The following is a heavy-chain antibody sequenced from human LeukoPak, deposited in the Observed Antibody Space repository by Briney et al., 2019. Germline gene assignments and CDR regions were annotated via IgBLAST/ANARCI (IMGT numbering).Heavy chain of an antibody. CDR1: GFTFSTYW. Sequence: GGSLRLSCAASGFTFSTYWMSWVRQAPGKGLEWVANIKEDGSQKYHVDSVKGRFTISRDNAKNSLYLQMNSLRAEDTAVYYCARDQNTYGYCYFDYWGQGTLVTASS. CDR2: IKEDGSQK. CDR3: ARDQNTYGYCYFDY. V-gene: IGHV3-7*01. D-gene: IGHD5-18*01. J-gene: IGHJ4*02.